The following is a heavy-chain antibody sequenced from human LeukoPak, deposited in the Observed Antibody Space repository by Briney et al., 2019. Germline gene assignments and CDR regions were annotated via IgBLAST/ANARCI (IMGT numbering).Heavy chain of an antibody. V-gene: IGHV4-61*02. Sequence: ASETLSLTCNVSGSYITSDGFYWSWIRQPAGKGLEWIGCIYSSGTTTYNPSLQSRVTIAVDTSKNQFSLTVNSVTAADTAKYFCARESTAAAADYWGQGTLVTVSS. CDR3: ARESTAAAADY. CDR1: GSYITSDGFY. J-gene: IGHJ4*02. CDR2: IYSSGTT. D-gene: IGHD6-13*01.